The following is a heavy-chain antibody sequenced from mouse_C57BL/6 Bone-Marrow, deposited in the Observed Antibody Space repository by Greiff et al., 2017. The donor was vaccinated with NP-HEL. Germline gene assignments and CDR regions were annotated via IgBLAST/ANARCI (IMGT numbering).Heavy chain of an antibody. CDR3: TTRQLRLRGYFDY. CDR2: IDPENGDT. CDR1: GFNITDDY. Sequence: ESGAELVRPGASVKLSCTASGFNITDDYMHWVKQRPEQGLEWIGWIDPENGDTEYASKFQGKATITADTSSNTAYLQLSSLTSEDTAVYYCTTRQLRLRGYFDYWGQGTTLTVSS. V-gene: IGHV14-4*01. D-gene: IGHD3-2*02. J-gene: IGHJ2*01.